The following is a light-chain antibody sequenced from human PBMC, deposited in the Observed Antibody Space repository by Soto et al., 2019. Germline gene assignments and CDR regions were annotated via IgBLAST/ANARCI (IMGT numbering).Light chain of an antibody. CDR1: RSGSSN. CDR2: SAS. CDR3: RQYTNFWT. J-gene: IGKJ1*01. V-gene: IGKV3-15*01. Sequence: EIVMTQSAATLYVSPGERATLSCRASRSGSSNFAWYQQKPGQAPRLLISSASTRATGIPSRLSGGGSATQFALTISILPSEGFAVYYCRQYTNFWTFGQGNKLEIK.